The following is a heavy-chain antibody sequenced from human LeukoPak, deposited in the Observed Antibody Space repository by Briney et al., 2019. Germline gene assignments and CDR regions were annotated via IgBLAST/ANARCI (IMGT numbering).Heavy chain of an antibody. D-gene: IGHD1-26*01. V-gene: IGHV3-23*01. CDR2: ITGSGGST. CDR3: ASPRSSFFDY. J-gene: IGHJ4*02. CDR1: GFTFSSYA. Sequence: GGSLRLSCAASGFTFSSYALIWARQAPGKGLEWVAGITGSGGSTQHADSVKGRFTISRDNSKNTLYLQMSSLRAEDTAVYFCASPRSSFFDYWGQGTLVTVSS.